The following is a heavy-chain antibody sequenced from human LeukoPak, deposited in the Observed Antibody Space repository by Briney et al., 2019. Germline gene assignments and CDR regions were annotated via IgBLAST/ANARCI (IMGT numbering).Heavy chain of an antibody. Sequence: GGSLRLSCAASGVTLRNYAMTRIRQAPGKGLQWVSVISGDGESTYYADSARGRFTISRDNSKNTMYLQMNNLRAEDTAVYYCAKDRDCSSTGCYAFDNWGQGTLVTVSS. CDR1: GVTLRNYA. J-gene: IGHJ4*02. CDR3: AKDRDCSSTGCYAFDN. V-gene: IGHV3-23*01. CDR2: ISGDGEST. D-gene: IGHD2-2*01.